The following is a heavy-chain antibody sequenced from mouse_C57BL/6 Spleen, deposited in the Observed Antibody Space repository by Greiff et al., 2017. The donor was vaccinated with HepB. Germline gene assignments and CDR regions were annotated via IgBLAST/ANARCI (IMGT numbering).Heavy chain of an antibody. D-gene: IGHD1-3*01. J-gene: IGHJ4*01. V-gene: IGHV1-19*01. CDR1: GYTFTDYY. CDR3: AREEGIIKAMDY. Sequence: EVQLQQSGPVLVKPGASVKMSCKASGYTFTDYYMNWVKQSHGKSLEWIGVINPYNGGTSYNQKFKGKATLTVDKSSSTAYMELNSLTSEDSAVYYCAREEGIIKAMDYWGQGTSVTVSS. CDR2: INPYNGGT.